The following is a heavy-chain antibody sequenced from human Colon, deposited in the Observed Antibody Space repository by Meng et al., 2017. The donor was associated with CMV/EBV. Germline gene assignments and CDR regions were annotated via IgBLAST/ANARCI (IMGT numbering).Heavy chain of an antibody. CDR2: IKKDGTEK. V-gene: IGHV3-7*01. J-gene: IGHJ6*02. CDR3: ARTYYYGSGSYFYYYYGMDV. Sequence: GESLKISCVGSGFTFRDNWMSWVRQAPGKGLEWVANIKKDGTEKYFLNSVRDRFTVSRDNARNSLHLQMNSLRAEDTAVYYCARTYYYGSGSYFYYYYGMDVWGQGTTVTVSS. D-gene: IGHD3-10*01. CDR1: GFTFRDNW.